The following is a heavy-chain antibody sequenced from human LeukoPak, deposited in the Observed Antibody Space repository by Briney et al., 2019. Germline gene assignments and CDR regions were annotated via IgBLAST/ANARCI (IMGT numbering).Heavy chain of an antibody. Sequence: ASVKVSCKASGYTFTGCGISWVRQAPGQGLEWMGWISAYNGNTNYAQKLEGRVTLTTDTSTSTLYMELRSLRSDDTAVYFCTTDSGRSYFYFNFWGQGTLVTVSS. CDR3: TTDSGRSYFYFNF. J-gene: IGHJ4*02. CDR1: GYTFTGCG. D-gene: IGHD3-10*01. V-gene: IGHV1-18*01. CDR2: ISAYNGNT.